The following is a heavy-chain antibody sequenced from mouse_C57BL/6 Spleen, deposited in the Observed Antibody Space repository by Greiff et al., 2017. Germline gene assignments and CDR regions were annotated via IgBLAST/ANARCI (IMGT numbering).Heavy chain of an antibody. V-gene: IGHV3-6*01. CDR3: AREGDYVY. D-gene: IGHD2-4*01. J-gene: IGHJ2*01. Sequence: EVQLQESGPGLVKPSQSLSLTCSVTGYSITSGYYWNWIRQFPGNKLEWMGYISYDGSNNYNPSLKNRISITRDTSKNQFFLKLNSVTTEDTATYYCAREGDYVYWGQGTTLTVSS. CDR2: ISYDGSN. CDR1: GYSITSGYY.